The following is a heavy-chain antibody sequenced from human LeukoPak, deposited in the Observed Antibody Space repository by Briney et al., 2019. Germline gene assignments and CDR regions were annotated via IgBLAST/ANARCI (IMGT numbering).Heavy chain of an antibody. CDR3: ARSHDYGDYLDAFDI. CDR2: IYHSGST. J-gene: IGHJ3*02. V-gene: IGHV4-30-2*01. CDR1: GGSISSGGYS. Sequence: SETLSLTCAVSGGSISSGGYSWSWIRQPPGTGLEWIGYIYHSGSTYYNPSLKSRVTISVDRSKNQFSLKLSSVTAADTAVYYCARSHDYGDYLDAFDIWGQGTMVTVSS. D-gene: IGHD4-17*01.